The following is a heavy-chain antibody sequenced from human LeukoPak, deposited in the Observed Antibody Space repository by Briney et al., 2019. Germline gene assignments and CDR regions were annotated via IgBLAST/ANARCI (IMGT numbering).Heavy chain of an antibody. CDR2: MYYSGST. CDR3: ARHYCSSASCYVDY. D-gene: IGHD2-2*01. CDR1: VGSTSRSTYY. Sequence: PSETLSLTCTVSVGSTSRSTYYWGWIRQPPGKGLEWIDMMYYSGSTYYNPSLKSRVTISVDTSKNQFSLKLSSVTAADTAVYYCARHYCSSASCYVDYWGQGTLVTVSS. V-gene: IGHV4-39*01. J-gene: IGHJ4*02.